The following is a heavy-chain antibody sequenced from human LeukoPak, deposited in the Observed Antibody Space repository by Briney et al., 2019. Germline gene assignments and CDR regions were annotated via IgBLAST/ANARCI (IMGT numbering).Heavy chain of an antibody. D-gene: IGHD6-19*01. CDR3: ARILDSAWGELGY. V-gene: IGHV3-7*01. CDR1: GFTFTGYW. Sequence: PGGSLRLSCAASGFTFTGYWMSWVRQAPGKGLEWVANIKQDGSEKYYVDSVKGRFTISRDNAKYSLFLQMNSLRAEDTAVYYCARILDSAWGELGYWGQGTLVTVSS. CDR2: IKQDGSEK. J-gene: IGHJ4*02.